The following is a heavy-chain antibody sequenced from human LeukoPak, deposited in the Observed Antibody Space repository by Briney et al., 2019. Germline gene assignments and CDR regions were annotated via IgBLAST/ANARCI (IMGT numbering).Heavy chain of an antibody. CDR3: ARTTVTTESGFGY. CDR2: IIPIFGTA. J-gene: IGHJ4*02. Sequence: ASVKVFCKASGGTFSSYAISWVRQAPGQGLEWMGGIIPIFGTANYAQKFQGRVTITADESTSTAYMELSSLRSEDTAVYYCARTTVTTESGFGYWGQGTLVTVSS. CDR1: GGTFSSYA. V-gene: IGHV1-69*13. D-gene: IGHD4-17*01.